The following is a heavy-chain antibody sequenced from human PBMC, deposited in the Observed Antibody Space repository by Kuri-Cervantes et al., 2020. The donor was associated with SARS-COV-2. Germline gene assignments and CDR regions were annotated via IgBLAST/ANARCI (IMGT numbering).Heavy chain of an antibody. CDR3: AKDRWDYFDSSGQDGNWFDP. CDR2: MSGSGGFT. V-gene: IGHV3-23*01. CDR1: GGSISSSSYY. J-gene: IGHJ5*02. D-gene: IGHD3-22*01. Sequence: ETLSLTCTVSGGSISSSSYYWGWIRQAPGKGLEWVASMSGSGGFTYYADSVKGRFTVSRDNFKNTLYVQMNSLRAEDTAVYYCAKDRWDYFDSSGQDGNWFDPWGQGTLVTVSS.